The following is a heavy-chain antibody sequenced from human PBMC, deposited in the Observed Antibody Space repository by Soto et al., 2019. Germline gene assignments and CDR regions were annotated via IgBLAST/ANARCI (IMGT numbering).Heavy chain of an antibody. CDR3: ARRVPLDGMDV. J-gene: IGHJ6*02. CDR1: GGSLSSSSW. Sequence: SETLSLTCAVSGGSLSSSSWWSWGRQPPGKGLEWIGEIYHSGSTNYNPSLTSRVTISVDKSKNQFSLKLSSVTAADTAVYYCARRVPLDGMDVWGQGTTVTVSS. V-gene: IGHV4-4*02. CDR2: IYHSGST.